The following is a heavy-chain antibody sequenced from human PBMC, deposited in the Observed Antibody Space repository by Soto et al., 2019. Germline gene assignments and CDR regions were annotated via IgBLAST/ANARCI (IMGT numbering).Heavy chain of an antibody. J-gene: IGHJ4*02. CDR3: AIVSNSENYGDY. D-gene: IGHD1-26*01. CDR1: GFTFSSYA. CDR2: ISGSGAHT. V-gene: IGHV3-23*01. Sequence: GGSLRLSCAASGFTFSSYAMSWVRQAPGKGLEWVSSISGSGAHTYYTDSVKGRFTISRDNSKNTLYLQMNSLRAEDTAIYYCAIVSNSENYGDYWGRGTLVTVSS.